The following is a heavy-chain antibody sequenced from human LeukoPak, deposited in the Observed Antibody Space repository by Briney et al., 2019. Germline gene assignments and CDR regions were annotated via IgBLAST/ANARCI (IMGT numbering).Heavy chain of an antibody. Sequence: SETLSLTCSVSTDSPNTYYWSWLRQSPGKGLEWIGHIYHSGSTDYNPSFKSRVTVSIDMSKKEFSLKLTSVTVADTAMYYCVKLRWELLAPYFDHWGQGAFVIVSS. D-gene: IGHD2-15*01. J-gene: IGHJ4*02. CDR2: IYHSGST. CDR1: TDSPNTYY. CDR3: VKLRWELLAPYFDH. V-gene: IGHV4-59*01.